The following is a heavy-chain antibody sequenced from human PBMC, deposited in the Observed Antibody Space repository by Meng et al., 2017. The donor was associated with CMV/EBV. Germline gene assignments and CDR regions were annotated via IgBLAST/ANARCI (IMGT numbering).Heavy chain of an antibody. Sequence: GGSLRLSCAASGFTFSSYSMNWVRQAPGKGLEWVSYISSSSSTIYYADSVKGRFTISADKSISTAYLQWSSLKTSDTATYYCARHDSRYSVDYWGQGTLVTVSS. CDR1: GFTFSSYS. CDR3: ARHDSRYSVDY. V-gene: IGHV3-48*01. J-gene: IGHJ4*02. CDR2: ISSSSSTI. D-gene: IGHD3-22*01.